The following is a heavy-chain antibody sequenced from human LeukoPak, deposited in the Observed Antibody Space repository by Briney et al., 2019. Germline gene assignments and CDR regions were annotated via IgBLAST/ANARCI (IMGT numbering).Heavy chain of an antibody. D-gene: IGHD3-10*01. CDR1: GFTFSSYT. J-gene: IGHJ4*02. V-gene: IGHV3-23*01. Sequence: PGGSLRLSCAASGFTFSSYTMSWVRQAPGKGLEWVSGISGSGGSTYYADSVKGRFTISRDNSKNMMYVQMSSLRAEDTAVYFCAKDRHYYGAGSSYFDYWGQGTLVSVSP. CDR3: AKDRHYYGAGSSYFDY. CDR2: ISGSGGST.